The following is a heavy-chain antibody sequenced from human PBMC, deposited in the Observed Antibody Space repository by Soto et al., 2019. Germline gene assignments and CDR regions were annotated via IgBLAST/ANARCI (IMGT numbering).Heavy chain of an antibody. CDR2: ISYDGSDK. D-gene: IGHD3-10*01. CDR3: VGGQYYFDY. Sequence: QVQLVESGGGVVQPGRSLRLSCAASGFPFTSYGMHWVREGPDKGLEWVAIISYDGSDKYYADSVKGRFPISRDNSKNTLYLPMNSLRPEDTALYYCVGGQYYFDYRGQGTLVIVSS. V-gene: IGHV3-30*03. J-gene: IGHJ4*02. CDR1: GFPFTSYG.